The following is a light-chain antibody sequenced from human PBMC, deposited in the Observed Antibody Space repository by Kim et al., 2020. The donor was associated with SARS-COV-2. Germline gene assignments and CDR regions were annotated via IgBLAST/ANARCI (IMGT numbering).Light chain of an antibody. Sequence: APGKTARITCGGNNIASKSVHWYQQNPGQAPVLVIYSDSDRPSGIPERFSGSNSGNTAALTISRVEAGDEADYYCQVWDSSGDYVVFGGGTQLPS. V-gene: IGLV3-21*04. CDR1: NIASKS. J-gene: IGLJ2*01. CDR2: SDS. CDR3: QVWDSSGDYVV.